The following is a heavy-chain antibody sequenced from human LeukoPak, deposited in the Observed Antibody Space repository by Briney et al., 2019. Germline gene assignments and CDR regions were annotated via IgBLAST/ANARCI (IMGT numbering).Heavy chain of an antibody. CDR2: IYSGST. V-gene: IGHV4-38-2*02. D-gene: IGHD3-22*01. CDR3: ARRHYYDSRGYYFDY. J-gene: IGHJ4*02. CDR1: GYSISSGYY. Sequence: SETLSLTCTVSGYSISSGYYWGWIRQPPGQGLEWIGTIYSGSTYYNPSLMSRVTISVDTSKNQFSLKLSSVTAADTAVYYCARRHYYDSRGYYFDYWGQGTLVTVSS.